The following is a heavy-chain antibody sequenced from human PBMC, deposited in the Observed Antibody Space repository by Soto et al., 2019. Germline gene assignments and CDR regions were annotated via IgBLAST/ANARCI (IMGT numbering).Heavy chain of an antibody. V-gene: IGHV4-39*07. J-gene: IGHJ5*02. D-gene: IGHD1-20*01. CDR1: NGSISSAIYY. CDR2: IYYSGST. CDR3: AQKLVSGYNDH. Sequence: SETLSLTCTVSNGSISSAIYYWGWIRQPPGKGLEWIGNIYYSGSTDYNPSLQSRVTISVDASKNQFSLNLSSVTAADTAMYFCAQKLVSGYNDHWGQGTLVTVSS.